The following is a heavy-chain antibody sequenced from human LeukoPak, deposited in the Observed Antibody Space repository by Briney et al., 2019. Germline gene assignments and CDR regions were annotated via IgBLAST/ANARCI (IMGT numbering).Heavy chain of an antibody. CDR2: IYYIGST. J-gene: IGHJ1*01. CDR3: GRNAAYCIDL. CDR1: GGSISDYY. Sequence: PSETLSLTCSVSGGSISDYYWSWIRQPPGKGLEWIGNIYYIGSTKYNPSLKSRVTISVDTSKNLLSLTLTSVTAADTAMYYCGRNAAYCIDLWGQGTLVTVSS. V-gene: IGHV4-59*12. D-gene: IGHD2-15*01.